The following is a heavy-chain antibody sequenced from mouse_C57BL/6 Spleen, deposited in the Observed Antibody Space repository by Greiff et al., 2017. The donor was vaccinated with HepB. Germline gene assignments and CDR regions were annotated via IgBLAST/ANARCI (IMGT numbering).Heavy chain of an antibody. CDR1: GYTFTDYN. J-gene: IGHJ4*01. V-gene: IGHV1-22*01. D-gene: IGHD2-5*01. Sequence: SGPELVKPGASVKMSCKASGYTFTDYNMHWVKQSHGKSLEWIGYINPNNGGTSYNQKFKGKATLTVNKSSSTAYMELRSLTSEDSAVYYCAGYSNYDAMDYWGQGTSVTVSS. CDR3: AGYSNYDAMDY. CDR2: INPNNGGT.